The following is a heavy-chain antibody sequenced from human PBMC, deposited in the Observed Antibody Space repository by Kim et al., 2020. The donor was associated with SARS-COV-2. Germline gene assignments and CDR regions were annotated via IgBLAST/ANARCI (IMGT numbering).Heavy chain of an antibody. CDR3: ASEYYYDSSGTG. V-gene: IGHV1-46*01. Sequence: ASVKVSCKASGYTFTSYYMHWVRQAPGQGLEWMGIINPSGGSTSYAKKFQGRVTMTGDTSTSTVDMVLSSLRSVDTAVYYCASEYYYDSSGTGWGQGTLVTVSS. J-gene: IGHJ4*02. CDR2: INPSGGST. CDR1: GYTFTSYY. D-gene: IGHD3-22*01.